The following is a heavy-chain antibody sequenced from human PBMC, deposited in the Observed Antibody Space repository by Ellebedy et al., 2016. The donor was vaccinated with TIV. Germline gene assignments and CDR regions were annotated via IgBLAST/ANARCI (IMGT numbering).Heavy chain of an antibody. D-gene: IGHD5/OR15-5a*01. CDR2: IYFTGSS. Sequence: SETLSLXCTVSGGSISSNSYYWAWIRQPPGKGLEWIGSIYFTGSSYHNPSLKSRLAISVDTSKKQFSLRLSSVTAADTAVYYCARVAGVSTTYYFDYWGQGTLVTVSS. J-gene: IGHJ4*02. V-gene: IGHV4-39*07. CDR1: GGSISSNSYY. CDR3: ARVAGVSTTYYFDY.